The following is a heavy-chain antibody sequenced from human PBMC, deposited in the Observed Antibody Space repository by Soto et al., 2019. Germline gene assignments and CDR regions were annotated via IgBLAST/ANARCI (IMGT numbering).Heavy chain of an antibody. CDR1: GGSISSGNW. Sequence: VQLQESGPGLVKPSGTLSLTCAVSGGSISSGNWWSWVRQSPRKGLEWIGEISHSVNTNHNPSPKSGVTKSIDKSQNQFSLKLTSVTAADTAVYYCAGHRGNTYGPYDYWGQGTLVTVSS. D-gene: IGHD5-18*01. CDR2: ISHSVNT. V-gene: IGHV4-4*02. CDR3: AGHRGNTYGPYDY. J-gene: IGHJ4*02.